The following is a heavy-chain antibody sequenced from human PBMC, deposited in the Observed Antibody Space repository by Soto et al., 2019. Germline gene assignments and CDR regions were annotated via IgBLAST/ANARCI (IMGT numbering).Heavy chain of an antibody. J-gene: IGHJ4*02. V-gene: IGHV1-18*04. D-gene: IGHD6-6*01. CDR1: GYTFTSYG. Sequence: QVQLVQSGAEVKKPGASVKVSCKASGYTFTSYGISWVRQAPGQGLAWMGWISAYNGNTNYAQKLQGRVTMTTDTSTSTAYMELRSLRSDDTAVYYCAIEPSIAARPYYFDYWGQGTLVTVSS. CDR2: ISAYNGNT. CDR3: AIEPSIAARPYYFDY.